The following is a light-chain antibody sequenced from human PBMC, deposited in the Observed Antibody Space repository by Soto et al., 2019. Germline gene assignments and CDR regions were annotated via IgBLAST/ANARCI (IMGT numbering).Light chain of an antibody. V-gene: IGKV1-5*03. J-gene: IGKJ2*01. CDR2: KAS. CDR3: QQYNSYSWA. CDR1: QSISNW. Sequence: DIQMTQSPSTLSASVGDRVTITCRASQSISNWLVWYQQKPGKAPKLLIYKASSLESGVPSRFSGSGSGTEFTLTISSLQPDDFASYYCQQYNSYSWAFGQGTKLEIK.